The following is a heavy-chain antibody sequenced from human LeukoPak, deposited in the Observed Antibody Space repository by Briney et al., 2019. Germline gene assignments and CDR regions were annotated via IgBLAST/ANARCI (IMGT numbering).Heavy chain of an antibody. Sequence: GGSLRLSCATSGFTFSSYGMSWVRQAPGKGLEWVSAISGSGGSTYYADSVKGRFTISRDNSKNTLYLQMNSLRAEDTAVYYCAKDEFPIVVVPAAIDYWGQGTLVTVSS. V-gene: IGHV3-23*01. J-gene: IGHJ4*02. D-gene: IGHD2-2*01. CDR1: GFTFSSYG. CDR3: AKDEFPIVVVPAAIDY. CDR2: ISGSGGST.